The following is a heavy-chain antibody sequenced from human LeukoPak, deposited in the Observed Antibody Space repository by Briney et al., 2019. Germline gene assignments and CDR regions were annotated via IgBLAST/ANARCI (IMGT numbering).Heavy chain of an antibody. V-gene: IGHV4-39*01. J-gene: IGHJ4*02. CDR3: ARGGHNYAAAY. D-gene: IGHD5-24*01. CDR1: GGSISRTTYY. CDR2: LFYGGDT. Sequence: SETLSLTCTVSGGSISRTTYYWGWIRQPPGRGLEWIGGLFYGGDTSYNPSLNSRVTISADTSKNQFSLKVTSMTGADTGVYFCARGGHNYAAAYWGQGTLVTVSS.